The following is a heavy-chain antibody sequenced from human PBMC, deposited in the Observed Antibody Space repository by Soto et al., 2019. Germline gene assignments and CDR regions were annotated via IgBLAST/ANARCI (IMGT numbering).Heavy chain of an antibody. CDR3: AKDRRPSGIDY. J-gene: IGHJ4*02. CDR1: GDSVSRNSAA. V-gene: IGHV6-1*01. CDR2: TYYRSKWYN. Sequence: QVQLQQSGPGLVKPSQTLPLTCAISGDSVSRNSAAWNWIRQSPPRGLEWLGRTYYRSKWYNEYAVSVKSRITINPDTSNNQFSLHLSSVTPEDRAVYYCAKDRRPSGIDYWGQGTLVTVSS.